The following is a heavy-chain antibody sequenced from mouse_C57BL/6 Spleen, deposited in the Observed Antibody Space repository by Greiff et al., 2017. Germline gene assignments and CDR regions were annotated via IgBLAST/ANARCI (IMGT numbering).Heavy chain of an antibody. J-gene: IGHJ2*01. CDR1: GYTFTSYW. CDR3: ARSDTLDY. Sequence: QVQLQQPGAELVKPGASVKLSCKASGYTFTSYWMQWVKQRPGQGLEWIGEIDPSDSYTNYNQKFKGKATLTVDTSSSTAYMQLSSLTSEDSAVYYCARSDTLDYWGQGTTLTVSS. CDR2: IDPSDSYT. V-gene: IGHV1-50*01.